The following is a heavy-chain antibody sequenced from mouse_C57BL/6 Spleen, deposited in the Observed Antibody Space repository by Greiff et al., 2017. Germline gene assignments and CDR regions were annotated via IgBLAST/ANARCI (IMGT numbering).Heavy chain of an antibody. J-gene: IGHJ4*01. CDR2: IWSGGST. CDR3: ARKSNYVRGAMDY. Sequence: QVQLQQSGPGLVQPSQSLSITCTVSGFSLTSSGVHWVRQSPGTGLEWLGVIWSGGSTDYNAAFISRLSISKDNSKSHVFFKMNSLQADDTVIYYGARKSNYVRGAMDYWGQGTSVTVSS. D-gene: IGHD2-5*01. CDR1: GFSLTSSG. V-gene: IGHV2-2*01.